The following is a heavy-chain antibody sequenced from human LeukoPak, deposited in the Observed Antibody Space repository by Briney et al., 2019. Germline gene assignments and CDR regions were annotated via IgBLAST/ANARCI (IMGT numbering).Heavy chain of an antibody. D-gene: IGHD1-26*01. CDR1: GGSISSSSYY. CDR3: ARDSSEWERGEGVDY. CDR2: IYYSGST. V-gene: IGHV4-39*07. Sequence: PSETLSLTCTVSGGSISSSSYYWGWIRQPPGKGLEWIGSIYYSGSTYYNPSLKSRVTISVDTSKNQFSLKLSSVTAADTAVYYCARDSSEWERGEGVDYWGQGTLVTVSS. J-gene: IGHJ4*02.